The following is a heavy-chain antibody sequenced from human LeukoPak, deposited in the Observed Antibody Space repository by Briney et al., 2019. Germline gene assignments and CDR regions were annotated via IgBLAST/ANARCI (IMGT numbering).Heavy chain of an antibody. CDR3: ARRGESTNYGDYRFDS. CDR2: TSDSGGNT. J-gene: IGHJ4*02. D-gene: IGHD4-17*01. V-gene: IGHV3-23*01. CDR1: GFTFSSYA. Sequence: GGSLRLSCAASGFTFSSYAMSWVRQAPGKGLQWVSATSDSGGNTYYADFVKGRFTISRDNSKSTLYLQTNSLRAEDTAVYYCARRGESTNYGDYRFDSWGQGTLVTVSS.